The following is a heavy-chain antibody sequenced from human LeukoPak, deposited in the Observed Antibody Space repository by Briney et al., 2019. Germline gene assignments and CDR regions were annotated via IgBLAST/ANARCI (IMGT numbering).Heavy chain of an antibody. D-gene: IGHD3-22*01. CDR3: AAELSSGYFDY. CDR1: GYMXTELS. Sequence: GASVKVSCKVSGYMXTELSMHWVRQAPGKGLEWMGGFDPEDDEKMYAQKFQGRVTMTEDTSTDTACMELSSLRSEDTAVYYCAAELSSGYFDYWGQGTLVTVSS. J-gene: IGHJ4*02. CDR2: FDPEDDEK. V-gene: IGHV1-24*01.